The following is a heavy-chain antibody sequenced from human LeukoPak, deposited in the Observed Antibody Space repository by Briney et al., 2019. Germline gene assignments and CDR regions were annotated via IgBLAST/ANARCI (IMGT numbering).Heavy chain of an antibody. V-gene: IGHV3-30*02. CDR2: IRYDGSNK. CDR1: GFTSSSYG. D-gene: IGHD6-6*01. Sequence: GGSLRLSCAASGFTSSSYGMHWVRQAPGKGLEWVAFIRYDGSNKYYADSVKGRFTISRDNSKNTLYLQMNSLRAEDTAVYYCAKEHFEYSSSPLDYWGQGTLVTVSS. J-gene: IGHJ4*02. CDR3: AKEHFEYSSSPLDY.